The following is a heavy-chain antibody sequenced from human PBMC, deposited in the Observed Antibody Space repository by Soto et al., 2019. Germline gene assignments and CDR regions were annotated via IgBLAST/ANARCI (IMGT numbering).Heavy chain of an antibody. CDR2: IDHSGTT. CDR3: ARGKFYAFDI. Sequence: SETLSLTCAVSGAFISIPNWWAWVRQAPGKGLEWIGEIDHSGTTNYNPSLNSRVTISLDRSKNQFSLRLTSVAAADTAVYFCARGKFYAFDIWGQGTMVT. CDR1: GAFISIPNW. V-gene: IGHV4-4*02. J-gene: IGHJ3*02.